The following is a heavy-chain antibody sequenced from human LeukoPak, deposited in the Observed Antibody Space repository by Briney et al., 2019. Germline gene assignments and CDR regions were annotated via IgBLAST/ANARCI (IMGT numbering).Heavy chain of an antibody. D-gene: IGHD2-15*01. CDR1: GFNFNMFA. Sequence: GGSLRLSCGGTGFNFNMFAMRWVRQAPGKGLEWVSGLSLSGTTTNYADSVKGRFTISRDKSKHTMFLQMNSLRPEDTAIYYCAKEQRIRHCSEGVCMEGYYFDYWGQGALVTVSS. J-gene: IGHJ4*02. CDR3: AKEQRIRHCSEGVCMEGYYFDY. V-gene: IGHV3-23*01. CDR2: LSLSGTTT.